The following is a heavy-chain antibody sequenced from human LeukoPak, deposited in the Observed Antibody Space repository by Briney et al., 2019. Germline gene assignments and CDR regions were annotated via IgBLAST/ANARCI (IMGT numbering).Heavy chain of an antibody. V-gene: IGHV1-46*01. D-gene: IGHD5-18*01. CDR2: INPSGGST. J-gene: IGHJ4*02. CDR1: GCTFTSYY. Sequence: ASVKVSCKASGCTFTSYYMHWVRQAPGQGLEWMGIINPSGGSTSYAQKFQGRVTMTRDTSTSTVYMELSCLRSEDTAVYYCARGGYSYGYSPDKFDYWGQGTLVTVSS. CDR3: ARGGYSYGYSPDKFDY.